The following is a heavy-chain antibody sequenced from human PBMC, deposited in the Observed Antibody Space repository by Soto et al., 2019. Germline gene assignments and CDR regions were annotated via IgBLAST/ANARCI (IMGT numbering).Heavy chain of an antibody. CDR1: GFTFSSYG. CDR3: AKGRADYYYASRPFDY. D-gene: IGHD3-10*01. CDR2: ISYDGSNK. Sequence: QVQLVESGGGVVQPGRSLRLSCAASGFTFSSYGMHWVRQAPGKGLEWVAIISYDGSNKYYADSVKGRVTISRDNSKTSLYLNMNSLRAEHTAVYYCAKGRADYYYASRPFDYWGQGTLVTVSS. V-gene: IGHV3-30*18. J-gene: IGHJ4*02.